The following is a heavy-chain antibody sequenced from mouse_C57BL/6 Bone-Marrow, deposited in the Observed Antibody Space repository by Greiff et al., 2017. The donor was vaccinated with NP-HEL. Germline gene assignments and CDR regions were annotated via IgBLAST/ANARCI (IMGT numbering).Heavy chain of an antibody. J-gene: IGHJ1*03. CDR3: ARSEDSHWYFDV. V-gene: IGHV1-59*01. Sequence: QVQLQQPGAELVRPGTSVKLSCKASGYTFTSYWMHWVKQRPGQGLEWIGVIDPSDSYTNYNQKFKGKATLTVDTSSSTAYMQLSSLTSEDSAVYYCARSEDSHWYFDVWGTGTTVTVSS. CDR2: IDPSDSYT. CDR1: GYTFTSYW.